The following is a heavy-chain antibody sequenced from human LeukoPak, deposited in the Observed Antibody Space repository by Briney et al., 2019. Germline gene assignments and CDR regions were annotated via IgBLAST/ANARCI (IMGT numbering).Heavy chain of an antibody. J-gene: IGHJ4*02. Sequence: GGSLRLSCAASGFTFSNYAMNWVRQAPGKGLEWVSAISGSGGYTYYADSVKGRFTISRDNSKNTLYLQMNSLRAEDTAVYYCAKRPPPSGIGGLIVDYWGQGTLVTVSS. V-gene: IGHV3-23*01. CDR1: GFTFSNYA. CDR2: ISGSGGYT. CDR3: AKRPPPSGIGGLIVDY. D-gene: IGHD3-16*02.